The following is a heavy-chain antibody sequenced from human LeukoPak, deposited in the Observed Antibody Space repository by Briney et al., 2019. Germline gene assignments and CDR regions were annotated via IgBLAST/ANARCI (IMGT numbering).Heavy chain of an antibody. CDR3: ARHRGYCTNGVCYTALYYFDY. J-gene: IGHJ4*02. V-gene: IGHV5-10-1*01. D-gene: IGHD2-8*01. Sequence: GESLKISCKGSGYSFTSYWISWVRQMPGKGLEWMGRIGPSDSYTNYSPSFQGHVTISADKSIRTAYLQWSSLKASDTAMYYCARHRGYCTNGVCYTALYYFDYWGQGTLVTVSS. CDR1: GYSFTSYW. CDR2: IGPSDSYT.